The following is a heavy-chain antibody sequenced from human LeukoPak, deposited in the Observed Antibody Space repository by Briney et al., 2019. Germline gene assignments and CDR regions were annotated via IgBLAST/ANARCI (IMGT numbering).Heavy chain of an antibody. CDR1: GFTFSSYG. V-gene: IGHV3-33*01. CDR3: ARATPYSGSWFTDY. Sequence: GGSLRLSCAASGFTFSSYGMHWVRQAPGKGLEWVAVIWYDGSNKYYADSVKGRFTISRDNSKNTLYLQMNSLRAEDTAVYYCARATPYSGSWFTDYWGQGTLVTVSS. D-gene: IGHD6-13*01. CDR2: IWYDGSNK. J-gene: IGHJ4*02.